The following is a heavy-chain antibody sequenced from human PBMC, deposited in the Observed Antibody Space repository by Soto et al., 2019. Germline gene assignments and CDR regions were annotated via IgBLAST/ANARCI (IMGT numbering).Heavy chain of an antibody. D-gene: IGHD3-22*01. V-gene: IGHV1-69*13. CDR1: GGTFSSYA. Sequence: SVKVSCKASGGTFSSYAISWVRQAPGQGLEWMGGIIPIFGTANYAQKFQGRVTITADESTSTAYMELSSLRSEDTAVYYCARWGVSAAPYDYYDSSGYSDYWGQGTLVTVSS. J-gene: IGHJ4*02. CDR2: IIPIFGTA. CDR3: ARWGVSAAPYDYYDSSGYSDY.